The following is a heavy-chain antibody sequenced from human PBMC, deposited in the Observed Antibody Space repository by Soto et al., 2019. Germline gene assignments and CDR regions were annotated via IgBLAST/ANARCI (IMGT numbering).Heavy chain of an antibody. CDR2: IYYSGST. Sequence: QVQLQESGPGLVKPSETLSLTSTVSGDSIGNYYWSWIRQPPGKGLEWIGYIYYSGSTNYNPSLKRRGTISVDASKNPFSMKLNSVTAADKAVYYCARHLWVGTSWYLGAFDIWGQGTMVTVSS. J-gene: IGHJ3*02. D-gene: IGHD6-13*01. CDR1: GDSIGNYY. V-gene: IGHV4-59*08. CDR3: ARHLWVGTSWYLGAFDI.